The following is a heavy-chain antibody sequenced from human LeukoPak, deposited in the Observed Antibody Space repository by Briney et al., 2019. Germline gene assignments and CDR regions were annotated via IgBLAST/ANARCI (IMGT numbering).Heavy chain of an antibody. Sequence: SVKVSCKASGGTFSSYAISWVRQAPGQGLEWMGGIIPIFGTANYAQKFQGRVTITADESTSTAYLELSSLRSEDTAVYYCARCKVDGLGYYYYCGMDVWGQGTTVTVSS. J-gene: IGHJ6*02. CDR1: GGTFSSYA. CDR3: ARCKVDGLGYYYYCGMDV. CDR2: IIPIFGTA. V-gene: IGHV1-69*13. D-gene: IGHD3-10*01.